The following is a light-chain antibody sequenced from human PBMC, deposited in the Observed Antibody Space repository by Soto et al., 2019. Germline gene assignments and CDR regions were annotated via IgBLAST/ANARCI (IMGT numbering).Light chain of an antibody. CDR3: QQYGSSPT. J-gene: IGKJ1*01. CDR1: QTVSSSY. V-gene: IGKV3-20*01. Sequence: EIVLTQSPGTLSLSPGERATLSCRASQTVSSSYLAWSQQKPGQAPRLLIYGASSRATGIPDRFSGSGSGTDFTLTISRLEPEDFAVYYCQQYGSSPTFGQGTKVDIK. CDR2: GAS.